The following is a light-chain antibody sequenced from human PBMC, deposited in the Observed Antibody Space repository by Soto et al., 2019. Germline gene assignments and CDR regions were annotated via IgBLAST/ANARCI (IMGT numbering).Light chain of an antibody. CDR2: RVS. Sequence: DVQMTQSPSTLSASVGDRVTITCRASQNISPWLAWYQQKPGRAPELLIYRVSTLRSGVPSRFSGSGSGTEFTLTISSLQPDDFATYYCQNYNTPFGGGTKVDI. V-gene: IGKV1-5*03. CDR3: QNYNTP. J-gene: IGKJ4*01. CDR1: QNISPW.